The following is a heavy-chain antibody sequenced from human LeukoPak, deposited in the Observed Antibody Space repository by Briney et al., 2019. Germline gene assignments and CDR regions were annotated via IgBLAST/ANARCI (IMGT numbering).Heavy chain of an antibody. J-gene: IGHJ4*02. Sequence: SETLSLTCTVSGGSISSYYWSWIRQPPGKGLEWIGYIYNSGSTNYNPSLKSRVTISVDTSKNQFSLKLRSVTAADTAVHYCARAVSTANFDYWGQGTLVTVSS. V-gene: IGHV4-59*12. CDR1: GGSISSYY. CDR2: IYNSGST. D-gene: IGHD2/OR15-2a*01. CDR3: ARAVSTANFDY.